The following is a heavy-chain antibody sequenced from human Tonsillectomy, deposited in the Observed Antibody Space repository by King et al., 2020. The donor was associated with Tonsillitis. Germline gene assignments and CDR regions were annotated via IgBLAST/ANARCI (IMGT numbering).Heavy chain of an antibody. J-gene: IGHJ4*02. CDR1: GFTFRSYW. V-gene: IGHV3-7*03. CDR2: IKQDGSEI. D-gene: IGHD3-16*01. CDR3: ARELRISY. Sequence: QLVQSGGGLVQPGGSLRLSCVVSGFTFRSYWMTWVRQLPGKGLEWVASIKQDGSEIYYVDSVKGRFTISRDNAKNSLFLQMNSLRVEDTAVYYCARELRISYWGQGTLVTVSS.